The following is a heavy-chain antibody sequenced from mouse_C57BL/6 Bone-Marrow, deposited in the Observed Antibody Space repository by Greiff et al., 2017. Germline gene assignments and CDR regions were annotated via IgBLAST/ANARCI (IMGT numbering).Heavy chain of an antibody. D-gene: IGHD2-4*01. Sequence: DVKVEESGGGLVQPGESLKLSCESNEYEFPSHDMSWVRKTPEKRLELVAAINSDGGSTYYPDTMERRFIISRDNTKKTLYLQMSSLRSEDTALYYCARHDYEAWFAYWGQGTLVTVSA. V-gene: IGHV5-2*01. CDR1: EYEFPSHD. J-gene: IGHJ3*01. CDR2: INSDGGST. CDR3: ARHDYEAWFAY.